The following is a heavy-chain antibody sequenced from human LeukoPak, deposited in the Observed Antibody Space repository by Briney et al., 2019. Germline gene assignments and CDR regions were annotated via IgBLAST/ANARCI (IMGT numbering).Heavy chain of an antibody. V-gene: IGHV3-48*01. J-gene: IGHJ4*02. CDR2: IIHASNAI. D-gene: IGHD5/OR15-5a*01. Sequence: GGSLRLSCGVSGFAFSNFGMNCVRQTPGKGLKWVASIIHASNAIYYADSMKGRFTVSRDNAKNSLFLQMNSLRAEDTAVYYCATGVSCDSVLCHSLPFEFWGQGVLVTVSS. CDR3: ATGVSCDSVLCHSLPFEF. CDR1: GFAFSNFG.